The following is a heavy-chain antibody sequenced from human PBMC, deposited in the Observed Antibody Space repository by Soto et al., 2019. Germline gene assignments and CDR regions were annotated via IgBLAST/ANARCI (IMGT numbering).Heavy chain of an antibody. CDR1: GGSISSGGYS. D-gene: IGHD6-13*01. Sequence: SETLSLTCAVSGGSISSGGYSWSWIRQPPGKGLEWIGYIYHSGSTYYNPSLKSRVTISVDRSKNQFSLKLSSVTAADTAVYYCARGPLLQQGFDYWGQGTLVTVSS. CDR2: IYHSGST. CDR3: ARGPLLQQGFDY. J-gene: IGHJ4*02. V-gene: IGHV4-30-2*01.